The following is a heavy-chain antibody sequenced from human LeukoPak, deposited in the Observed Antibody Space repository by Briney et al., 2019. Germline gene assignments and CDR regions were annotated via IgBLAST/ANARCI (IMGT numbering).Heavy chain of an antibody. J-gene: IGHJ6*03. CDR2: ISSSSSYI. V-gene: IGHV3-21*04. CDR1: GFTFSSYS. D-gene: IGHD3-10*01. Sequence: GGSLRLSCAASGFTFSSYSMNWVRQAPGKGLEWVSSISSSSSYIYYADSVKGRFTISRDNAKNSLYLQMNSLRAEDTALYYCAKGLAYYYGSGSRNYYMDVWGKGTTVTISS. CDR3: AKGLAYYYGSGSRNYYMDV.